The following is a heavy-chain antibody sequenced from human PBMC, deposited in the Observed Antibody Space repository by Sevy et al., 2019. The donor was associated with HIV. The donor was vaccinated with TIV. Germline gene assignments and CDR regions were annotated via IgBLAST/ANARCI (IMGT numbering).Heavy chain of an antibody. V-gene: IGHV3-53*01. CDR3: ARAWEYSYGYDGAFDI. CDR2: IYSGGST. J-gene: IGHJ3*02. D-gene: IGHD5-18*01. CDR1: GFTVSSNY. Sequence: GGSLRLSCAASGFTVSSNYMSWVRQAPGKGLEWVSVIYSGGSTYYADSVKGRFTISRDNSKNTLYLQMNSLRAEDTAVYYCARAWEYSYGYDGAFDIWGQGTMVTVSS.